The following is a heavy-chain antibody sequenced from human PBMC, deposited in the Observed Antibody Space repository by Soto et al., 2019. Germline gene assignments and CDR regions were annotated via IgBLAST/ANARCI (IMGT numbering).Heavy chain of an antibody. V-gene: IGHV1-69*02. Sequence: QVQVVQSGAEVKKPGSSVKVSCKASGGTFSSYTISWVRQAPGQGLEWMGRIIPILGIANYAQKFQGRVTXXADKATSTAYMELSSLRFEDTAVYNCAGGGGGGFSYVGFDPWGQGTQVTVSS. J-gene: IGHJ5*02. D-gene: IGHD5-18*01. CDR2: IIPILGIA. CDR1: GGTFSSYT. CDR3: AGGGGGGFSYVGFDP.